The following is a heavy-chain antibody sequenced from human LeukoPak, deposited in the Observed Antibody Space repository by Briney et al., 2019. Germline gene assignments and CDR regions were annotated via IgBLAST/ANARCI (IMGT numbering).Heavy chain of an antibody. Sequence: ASETLSLTCTVSGGSISSSSYYWGWIRQPPGKGLEWIGSIYYSGSTYYNPSLKSRVTISVDTSKNQFSLKLSSVTAADTAVYYCARGLITMVRGVITRWFDPWGQGTLVTVSS. CDR2: IYYSGST. CDR3: ARGLITMVRGVITRWFDP. D-gene: IGHD3-10*01. V-gene: IGHV4-39*07. J-gene: IGHJ5*02. CDR1: GGSISSSSYY.